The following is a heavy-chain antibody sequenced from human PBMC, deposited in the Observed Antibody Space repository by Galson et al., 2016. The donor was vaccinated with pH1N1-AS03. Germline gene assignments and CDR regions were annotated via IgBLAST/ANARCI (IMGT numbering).Heavy chain of an antibody. CDR2: INPNSGVT. Sequence: SVKVSCKASGYIFTGFYVHWVRQAPGQGLEWMGWINPNSGVTNYAQKFQAWVTMTRDTSISTAYMELYGLESEDTAVYYCSRDPRGPCTSTTCPTAYYFGMDVWGQGTTVIVSS. J-gene: IGHJ6*02. V-gene: IGHV1-2*04. CDR1: GYIFTGFY. D-gene: IGHD2-2*01. CDR3: SRDPRGPCTSTTCPTAYYFGMDV.